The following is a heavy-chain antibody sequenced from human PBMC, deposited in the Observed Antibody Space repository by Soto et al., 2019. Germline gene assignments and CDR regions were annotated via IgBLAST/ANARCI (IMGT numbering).Heavy chain of an antibody. J-gene: IGHJ6*02. Sequence: GGSLRLSCAASGLTFNLYNMNWVRQAPGNDLQWGASISSSGLHILYAESVKGRFALSRDNAKNPLFLQMNSLRGEDTARYYCARDNGGGSRSSCHSYGLDVWGQGTTVTVSS. V-gene: IGHV3-21*01. CDR1: GLTFNLYN. D-gene: IGHD2-2*01. CDR3: ARDNGGGSRSSCHSYGLDV. CDR2: ISSSGLHI.